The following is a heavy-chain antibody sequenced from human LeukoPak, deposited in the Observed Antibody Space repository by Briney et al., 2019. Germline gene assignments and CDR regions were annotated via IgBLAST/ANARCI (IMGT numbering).Heavy chain of an antibody. Sequence: SETLSLTCTVSGGSISSGGYYWSWIRQPPGKGPEWIGYIYHSGSTYYNPSLKSRVTISVDRSKNQFSLKLSSVTAADTAVYYCARAGGRLPYNWFDPWGQGTLVTVSS. CDR3: ARAGGRLPYNWFDP. CDR1: GGSISSGGYY. V-gene: IGHV4-30-2*01. CDR2: IYHSGST. J-gene: IGHJ5*02. D-gene: IGHD3-16*01.